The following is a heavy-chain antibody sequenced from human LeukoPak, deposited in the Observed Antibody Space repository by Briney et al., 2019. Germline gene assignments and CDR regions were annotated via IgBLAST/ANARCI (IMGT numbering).Heavy chain of an antibody. CDR2: IYHSGST. CDR3: ARATDYPWYFDY. V-gene: IGHV4-38-2*02. D-gene: IGHD4-11*01. J-gene: IGHJ4*02. Sequence: SETLSLTCTVSGYSISSGYYWGWIRQPPGKGLEWIGSIYHSGSTYYNPSLKSRVTISVDTSENQFSLRLSSVTAADTAVYYCARATDYPWYFDYWGQGTLVTVSS. CDR1: GYSISSGYY.